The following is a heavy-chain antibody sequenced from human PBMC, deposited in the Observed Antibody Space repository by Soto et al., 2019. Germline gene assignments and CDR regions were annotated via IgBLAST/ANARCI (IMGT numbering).Heavy chain of an antibody. Sequence: SETLSLTCTISGGSVSTYYWSWIRQPPGKELEWIGFTSYSGNTNYNPSLKSRVAMTVDTSKNQFSLTLSSVTAADTAMYYCARDGVRPFEYWGQGTLVTVSS. J-gene: IGHJ4*02. CDR1: GGSVSTYY. V-gene: IGHV4-59*02. CDR2: TSYSGNT. D-gene: IGHD3-3*01. CDR3: ARDGVRPFEY.